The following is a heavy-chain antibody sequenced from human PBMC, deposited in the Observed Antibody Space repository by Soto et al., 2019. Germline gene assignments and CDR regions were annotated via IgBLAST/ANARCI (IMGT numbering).Heavy chain of an antibody. Sequence: QVQLQESGPGLVKPSGTLSLTCAVSGGSISSSNWWSWVRQPPGKGLEWIGEIYHSGSTTYNPSLRSRVTISVDKSKNQFSLKLSSVTAADTAVYYCARDKIIAAMAPGAGMDVWGQGTTVTVSS. CDR3: ARDKIIAAMAPGAGMDV. J-gene: IGHJ6*02. CDR2: IYHSGST. D-gene: IGHD5-18*01. V-gene: IGHV4-4*02. CDR1: GGSISSSNW.